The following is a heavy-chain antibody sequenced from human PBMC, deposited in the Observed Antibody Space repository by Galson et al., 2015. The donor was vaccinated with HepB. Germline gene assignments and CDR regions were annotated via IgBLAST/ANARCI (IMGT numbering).Heavy chain of an antibody. D-gene: IGHD5-18*01. V-gene: IGHV4-39*07. J-gene: IGHJ4*02. CDR2: IYYTGNT. CDR1: GASISSSLYY. CDR3: ARAAGYSSTYANDY. Sequence: TCTVSGASISSSLYYWVWVRQPPEKGLEWIGSIYYTGNTYYKSSLKSRVTISADMSKNQFSLKVNSVTAADTAVYYCARAAGYSSTYANDYWGQGALVTVSS.